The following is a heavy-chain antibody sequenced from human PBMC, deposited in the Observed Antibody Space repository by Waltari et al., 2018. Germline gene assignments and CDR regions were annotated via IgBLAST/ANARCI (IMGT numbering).Heavy chain of an antibody. J-gene: IGHJ4*02. V-gene: IGHV4-38-2*01. D-gene: IGHD6-13*01. Sequence: QVQLQESGPGLVKPSETLSLTCAVSGYSISSGYYWGWIRQPPGKGQEWIGSFSHGGSTYYNPSLKSRVTISVDTSKNQFSLKLSSVTAADTAVYYCARGDGINIWEQLAPMTYRGNYFDYWGQGTLVTVSS. CDR2: FSHGGST. CDR1: GYSISSGYY. CDR3: ARGDGINIWEQLAPMTYRGNYFDY.